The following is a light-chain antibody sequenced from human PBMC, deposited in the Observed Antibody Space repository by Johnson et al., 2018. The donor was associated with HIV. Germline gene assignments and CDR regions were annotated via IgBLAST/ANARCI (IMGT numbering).Light chain of an antibody. V-gene: IGLV1-51*01. CDR2: HNN. CDR3: GTWNSSLSVLYV. Sequence: QSVLTQPPSVSAAPGQKVTISCSGSSSNIGNNYVSWYQQLPGTAPKLVIYHNNKRPSWIPARFSGSKSGTSATLGITGLQTGDEADYYCGTWNSSLSVLYVFGTGTTVTVL. J-gene: IGLJ1*01. CDR1: SSNIGNNY.